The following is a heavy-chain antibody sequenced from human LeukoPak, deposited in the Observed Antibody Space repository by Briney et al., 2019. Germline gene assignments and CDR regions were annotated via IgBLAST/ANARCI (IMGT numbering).Heavy chain of an antibody. CDR2: ISAGGGST. V-gene: IGHV3-23*01. Sequence: PGGSLRLSCAASGFTLSTYAMNWVRQAPGKGLEWVSGISAGGGSTYYADSVKGRFTISRDNPKNTLYLQMNSLTVEDTAVYYCAKSPRSAADNWFDPWGQGTLVTVSS. J-gene: IGHJ5*02. CDR1: GFTLSTYA. D-gene: IGHD6-13*01. CDR3: AKSPRSAADNWFDP.